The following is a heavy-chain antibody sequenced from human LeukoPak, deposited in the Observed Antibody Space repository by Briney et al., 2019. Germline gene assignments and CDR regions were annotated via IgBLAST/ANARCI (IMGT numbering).Heavy chain of an antibody. Sequence: GGSLRLSCAASGFTFSSYSMNWVRQAPGKGLEWVSYISSSGSTIYYADSVKGRFTISRDNAKNSLYLQINSLRAEDTAVYYCAELGITMIGGVWGKGTTVTISS. CDR2: ISSSGSTI. J-gene: IGHJ6*04. V-gene: IGHV3-48*04. CDR1: GFTFSSYS. CDR3: AELGITMIGGV. D-gene: IGHD3-10*02.